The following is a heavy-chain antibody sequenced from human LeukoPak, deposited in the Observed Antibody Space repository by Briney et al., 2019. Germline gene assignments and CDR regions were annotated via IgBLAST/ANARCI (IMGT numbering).Heavy chain of an antibody. Sequence: SETLSLTCAAYGGSFSGYYWSWIRQPPGKGLEWIGEINHSGSTNYNPSLKSRVTISVDTSKNQFSLKLSSVTAADTAVYYCARGLEAYYYDSSGYYYVFDYWGQGTLVTVSS. J-gene: IGHJ4*02. D-gene: IGHD3-22*01. V-gene: IGHV4-34*01. CDR2: INHSGST. CDR1: GGSFSGYY. CDR3: ARGLEAYYYDSSGYYYVFDY.